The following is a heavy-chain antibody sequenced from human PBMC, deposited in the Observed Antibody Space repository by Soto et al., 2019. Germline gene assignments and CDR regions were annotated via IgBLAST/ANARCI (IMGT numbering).Heavy chain of an antibody. CDR2: ISAYNGNT. CDR1: GYTFTSYG. Sequence: ASVKVPCKASGYTFTSYGISWVRQAPGQGLEWMGWISAYNGNTNYAQKLQGRVTMTTDTSTSTAYMELRSLRSEDTAVYYCARSMIVAPGQYFQHWGQGTLVTVSS. J-gene: IGHJ1*01. CDR3: ARSMIVAPGQYFQH. D-gene: IGHD3-22*01. V-gene: IGHV1-18*01.